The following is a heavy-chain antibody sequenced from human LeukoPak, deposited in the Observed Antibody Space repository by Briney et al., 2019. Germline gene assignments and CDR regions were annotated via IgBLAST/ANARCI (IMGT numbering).Heavy chain of an antibody. D-gene: IGHD3-16*01. V-gene: IGHV4-30-4*01. CDR2: IYYSGST. J-gene: IGHJ4*02. CDR3: AREADVWGNHYFDY. Sequence: SQTLSLTCTVSGGSISSGDYYWSWIRQPPGKGLEWIGYIYYSGSTYYNPSRKSRVTISVDTSKNQFSLKLSSVTAADTAVYSCAREADVWGNHYFDYWGQGTMVTVSS. CDR1: GGSISSGDYY.